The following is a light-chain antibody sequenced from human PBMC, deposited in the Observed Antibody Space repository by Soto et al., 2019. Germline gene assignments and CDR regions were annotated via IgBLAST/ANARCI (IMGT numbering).Light chain of an antibody. J-gene: IGLJ1*01. CDR1: SSDVGGYNY. V-gene: IGLV2-14*01. CDR2: EVS. Sequence: QSVLTQPASVSGSPGQWITIPCTGTSSDVGGYNYVSWYQLHPGKAPKLIIYEVSNRPSGVSNRFSGSKSGNTASLTISGLQAEDEADYYCSSYASTTAYLFXTGTKVTVL. CDR3: SSYASTTAYL.